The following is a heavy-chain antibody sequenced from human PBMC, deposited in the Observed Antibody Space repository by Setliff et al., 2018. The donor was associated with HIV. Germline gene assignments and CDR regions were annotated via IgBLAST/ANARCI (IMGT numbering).Heavy chain of an antibody. Sequence: SLTCAVYGASISNSNSYWGRIRQPPGKRLEWLGSIYQSGSTSYNPSLSSRLTISVDTSKNQVSLRLSSVTAADTGVYYCARGHGVYSGSYLAVYFDYWGQGTLVTVSS. CDR3: ARGHGVYSGSYLAVYFDY. D-gene: IGHD1-26*01. V-gene: IGHV4-39*02. J-gene: IGHJ4*02. CDR1: GASISNSNSY. CDR2: IYQSGST.